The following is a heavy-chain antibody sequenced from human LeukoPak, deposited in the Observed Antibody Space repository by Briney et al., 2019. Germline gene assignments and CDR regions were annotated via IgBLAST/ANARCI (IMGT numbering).Heavy chain of an antibody. V-gene: IGHV3-48*01. D-gene: IGHD3-16*01. Sequence: GGSLRLSCAASGFPFSSYSMNWVRQAPGKGLEWVSYISSGSSGIHYADSVKGRFTISRDDAKNSLFLQMNSLRAEDTAVYYCVRDAYHEAFLARYIYWGQGTLVTVSS. CDR1: GFPFSSYS. J-gene: IGHJ4*02. CDR2: ISSGSSGI. CDR3: VRDAYHEAFLARYIY.